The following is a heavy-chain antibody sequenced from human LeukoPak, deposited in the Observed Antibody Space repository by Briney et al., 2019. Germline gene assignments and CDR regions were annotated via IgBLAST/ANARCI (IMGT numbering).Heavy chain of an antibody. CDR3: AREWILTSYDY. CDR1: GGSFSGYY. CDR2: INHSGST. V-gene: IGHV4-34*01. Sequence: SETLSLTCAVYGGSFSGYYWSWIRQPPGKGLEWIGEINHSGSTNYNPSLKSRVTISVDMSKNQFSLKLSSVTAADTAVYYCAREWILTSYDYWGQGTLVTVSS. D-gene: IGHD3-9*01. J-gene: IGHJ4*02.